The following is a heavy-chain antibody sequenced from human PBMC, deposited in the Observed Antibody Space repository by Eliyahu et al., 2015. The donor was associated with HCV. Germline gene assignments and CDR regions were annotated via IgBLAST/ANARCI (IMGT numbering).Heavy chain of an antibody. CDR2: IRSKAYGGTT. J-gene: IGHJ1*01. D-gene: IGHD6-13*01. V-gene: IGHV3-49*03. CDR3: SRAVSSRSLEYFQH. CDR1: GFTFGDYA. Sequence: EVQLVESGGGLFQPGRSLRLSCTASGFTFGDYAMSWFRQAPGTGLEWVGFIRSKAYGGTTEYAASVRGRFTISRDDSKSIVDLQMNSLKTEDTAVYYCSRAVSSRSLEYFQHWGQGTLVTVSS.